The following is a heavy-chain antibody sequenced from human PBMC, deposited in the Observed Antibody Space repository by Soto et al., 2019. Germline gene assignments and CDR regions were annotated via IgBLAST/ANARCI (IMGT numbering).Heavy chain of an antibody. J-gene: IGHJ4*02. CDR2: ISSDGSTT. CDR1: GFTLSSYW. Sequence: EVQLVESGGGLVQPGGSLRLSCVASGFTLSSYWMHWVRQTPGNGLVWVSRISSDGSTTKYADSVKGRFTISRDNAKNTLYLQMNSLRAEDTAVYYCARGSWDGYNFFNSWGQGTLVTVSS. CDR3: ARGSWDGYNFFNS. V-gene: IGHV3-74*03. D-gene: IGHD5-12*01.